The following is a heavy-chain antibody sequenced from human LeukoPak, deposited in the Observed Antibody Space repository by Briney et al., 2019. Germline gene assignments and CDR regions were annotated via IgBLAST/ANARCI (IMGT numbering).Heavy chain of an antibody. J-gene: IGHJ4*02. CDR1: GFTFSSYT. V-gene: IGHV3-30-3*01. CDR3: TRDFGSIVVVTAIVN. Sequence: GRSLRLSCAASGFTFSSYTMHWVRQAPGKGLEWVSVISYDGNNKYYADSVKGRFTISRDNSKTTLYLQMNSLRAEDTAIYYCTRDFGSIVVVTAIVNLGQGTLVTVSS. CDR2: ISYDGNNK. D-gene: IGHD2-21*02.